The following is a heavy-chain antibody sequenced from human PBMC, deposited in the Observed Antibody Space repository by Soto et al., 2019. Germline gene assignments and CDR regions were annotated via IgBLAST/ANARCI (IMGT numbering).Heavy chain of an antibody. Sequence: PGGSLRLSCAASGFTFSSYSMNWVRQAPGKGLEWVSSISSSSSYIYYADSVKGRLTISRDNAKNSLYLQMNSLRAEDTAVYYCAGDFCASDGSLCAFDIWGQGTMVTVSS. CDR1: GFTFSSYS. V-gene: IGHV3-21*01. D-gene: IGHD3-3*01. CDR3: AGDFCASDGSLCAFDI. J-gene: IGHJ3*02. CDR2: ISSSSSYI.